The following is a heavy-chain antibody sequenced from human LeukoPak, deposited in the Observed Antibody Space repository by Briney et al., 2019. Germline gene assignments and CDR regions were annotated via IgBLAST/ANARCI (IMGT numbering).Heavy chain of an antibody. D-gene: IGHD2-2*01. V-gene: IGHV3-23*01. J-gene: IGHJ6*02. CDR3: AKCSVVPAAIHGMDV. CDR1: GFTFSSYA. Sequence: GGSLRLSCAASGFTFSSYAMSWVRQAPGKGLEGVSAISGSGGSTYYADSVKGRFTISRDNSKNTLYLQMNSLRAEDTAVYYCAKCSVVPAAIHGMDVWGQGTTVTVSS. CDR2: ISGSGGST.